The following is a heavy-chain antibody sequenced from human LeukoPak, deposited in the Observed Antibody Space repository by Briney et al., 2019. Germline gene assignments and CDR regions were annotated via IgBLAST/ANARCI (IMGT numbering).Heavy chain of an antibody. CDR1: GGSFSDYY. D-gene: IGHD3-3*01. V-gene: IGHV4-31*11. J-gene: IGHJ6*02. CDR3: ARDRYDSYPMDV. Sequence: SETLSLTCAVYGGSFSDYYWSWIRQHPGKGLEWIGYIYYSGSTYYNPSLKSRVSISVDTSKNQFSLKLSSVTAADTAVYYCARDRYDSYPMDVWGQGTTVTVSS. CDR2: IYYSGST.